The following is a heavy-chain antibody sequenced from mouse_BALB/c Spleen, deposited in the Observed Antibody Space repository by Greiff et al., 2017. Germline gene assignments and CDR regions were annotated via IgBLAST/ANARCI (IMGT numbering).Heavy chain of an antibody. CDR2: INPSTGYT. CDR3: ARWGDGYTYAMDY. J-gene: IGHJ4*01. Sequence: VQLQQSGAELAKPGASVKMSCKASGYTFTSYWMHWVKQRPGQGLEWIGYINPSTGYTEYNQKFKDKATLTADKSSSTAYMQLSSLTSEDSAVYYCARWGDGYTYAMDYWGQGTSVTVSS. V-gene: IGHV1-7*01. D-gene: IGHD2-3*01. CDR1: GYTFTSYW.